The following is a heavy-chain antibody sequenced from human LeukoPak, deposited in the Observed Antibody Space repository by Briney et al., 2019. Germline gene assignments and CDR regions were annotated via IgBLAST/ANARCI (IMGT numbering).Heavy chain of an antibody. V-gene: IGHV1-69*06. J-gene: IGHJ4*02. CDR2: IIPIFGTA. CDR3: ASLGSSAAGVDY. CDR1: GGTFSSYA. D-gene: IGHD1-26*01. Sequence: ASVKVSCKASGGTFSSYAISWVRQAPGQGLEWMGGIIPIFGTANYAQKFQGRVTITADKSTSTAYMELSSLRSEDTAVYYCASLGSSAAGVDYWGQGTLVTVSS.